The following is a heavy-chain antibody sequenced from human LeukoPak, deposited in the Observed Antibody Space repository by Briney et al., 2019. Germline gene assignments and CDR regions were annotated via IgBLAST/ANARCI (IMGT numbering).Heavy chain of an antibody. Sequence: GGSLRLSCAASGFTFSSYWMSWVRQAPGKGLEWVANIKQDGSEKYYVDSVKGRFTISRDNAKNSLYLQMNSLRAEDTAVYYCARWGYTIAAPPFDYWGQGTLVTVSS. CDR1: GFTFSSYW. D-gene: IGHD6-6*01. V-gene: IGHV3-7*01. CDR3: ARWGYTIAAPPFDY. J-gene: IGHJ4*02. CDR2: IKQDGSEK.